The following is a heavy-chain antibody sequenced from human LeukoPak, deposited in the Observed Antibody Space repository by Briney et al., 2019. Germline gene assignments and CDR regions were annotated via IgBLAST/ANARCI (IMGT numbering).Heavy chain of an antibody. J-gene: IGHJ3*02. CDR2: IYTSGST. D-gene: IGHD6-13*01. CDR3: ARAAYSHDAFDI. CDR1: GGSISSGSYY. V-gene: IGHV4-61*02. Sequence: TLSLTCTVSGGSISSGSYYWSWIRQPAGKGLEWIGRIYTSGSTNYNPSLKSRVTISVDTSKNQFSLKLSSVTAADTAVYYCARAAYSHDAFDIWGQGTMVTVSS.